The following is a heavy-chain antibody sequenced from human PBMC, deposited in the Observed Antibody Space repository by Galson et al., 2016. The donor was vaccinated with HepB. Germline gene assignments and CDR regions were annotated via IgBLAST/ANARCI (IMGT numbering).Heavy chain of an antibody. J-gene: IGHJ4*02. CDR1: GYTFTTSG. V-gene: IGHV1-18*01. Sequence: CKASGYTFTTSGLSWVRQAPGQGLERMGWISTSSGNTKYAQKFQGGLTLTTDSSTTTAYMELRSLRFDDTALYYCARDVQYRFDTWGQGTLVTVSS. CDR2: ISTSSGNT. CDR3: ARDVQYRFDT. D-gene: IGHD2/OR15-2a*01.